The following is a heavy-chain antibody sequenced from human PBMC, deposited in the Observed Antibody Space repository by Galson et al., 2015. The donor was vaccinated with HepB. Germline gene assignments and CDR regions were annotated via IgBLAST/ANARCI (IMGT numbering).Heavy chain of an antibody. CDR3: AKDRPSSNTWYDLYYGMDV. D-gene: IGHD6-13*01. J-gene: IGHJ6*02. CDR1: GFTFSSYA. Sequence: SLRLSCAASGFTFSSYAMSWVRQAPGKGLEWVSSISGSGDSTYYADSVKGRFTVSRDNSKNTMYLQMNSLRAEDTAVYYCAKDRPSSNTWYDLYYGMDVWGQGTTVTVSS. CDR2: ISGSGDST. V-gene: IGHV3-23*01.